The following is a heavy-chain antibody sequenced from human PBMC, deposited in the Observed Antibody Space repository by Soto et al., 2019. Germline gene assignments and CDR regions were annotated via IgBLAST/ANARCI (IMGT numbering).Heavy chain of an antibody. CDR1: DGSISSYY. D-gene: IGHD3-10*01. CDR2: IYHNGNT. J-gene: IGHJ4*02. V-gene: IGHV4-59*01. Sequence: QVQLQESGPGLVKPSETLSLTCTVSDGSISSYYWSWIRQPPGKGLEWMGYIYHNGNTNYNPSLKSRVTQSIDTSKNQFSLRLSSVTAADTAMYYCARELLGMGVFDSRGQGPLVTVSS. CDR3: ARELLGMGVFDS.